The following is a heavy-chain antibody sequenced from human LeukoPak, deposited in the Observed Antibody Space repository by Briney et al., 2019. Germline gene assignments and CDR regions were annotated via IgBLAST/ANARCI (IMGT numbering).Heavy chain of an antibody. Sequence: ASVKVSCKASGGTFSSYAISWVRQAPGQGLEWMGRIIPILGIANYAQKFQGSVTITADKSTSTAYMELSSLRSEDTAVYYCARDRAFHCSGGSCYPGMDVWGQGTTVTVSS. CDR2: IIPILGIA. CDR3: ARDRAFHCSGGSCYPGMDV. CDR1: GGTFSSYA. D-gene: IGHD2-15*01. J-gene: IGHJ6*02. V-gene: IGHV1-69*04.